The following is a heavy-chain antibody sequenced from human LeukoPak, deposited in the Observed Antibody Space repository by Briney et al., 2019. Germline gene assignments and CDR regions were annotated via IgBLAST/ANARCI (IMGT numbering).Heavy chain of an antibody. CDR3: AIPLCTSCWGPFDI. CDR1: GFSFSRYD. D-gene: IGHD2-2*01. V-gene: IGHV3-23*01. Sequence: GGSLRLSCAASGFSFSRYDLSWVRQAPGKGLECVSTISRGVGSTYYADSVKGRFTISRDNSKNTLYLQMNSLRAEDTAVYYCAIPLCTSCWGPFDIWGQGTMVTVSS. CDR2: ISRGVGST. J-gene: IGHJ3*02.